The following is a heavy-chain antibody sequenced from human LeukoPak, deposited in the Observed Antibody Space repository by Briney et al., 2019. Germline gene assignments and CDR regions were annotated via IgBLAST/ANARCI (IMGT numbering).Heavy chain of an antibody. V-gene: IGHV3-23*01. CDR2: ISGSGGST. D-gene: IGHD2-21*02. J-gene: IGHJ4*02. CDR1: GFTFSSYG. CDR3: AKDGGVVVTANKYYFDY. Sequence: GGSLRLSCAASGFTFSSYGMSWVRQAPGKGLEWVSAISGSGGSTYYADSVKGRFAISRDNSKNTLYLQMNSLRAEDTAVYYCAKDGGVVVTANKYYFDYWGQGTLVTVSS.